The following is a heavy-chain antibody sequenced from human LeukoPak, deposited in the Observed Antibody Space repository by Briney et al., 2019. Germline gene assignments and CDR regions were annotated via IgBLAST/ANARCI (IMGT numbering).Heavy chain of an antibody. V-gene: IGHV3-33*01. Sequence: PGGSLRLSCAASGFTFSSYGMHWVRQAPGKGLEWVAVIWYDGSNKYYADSVKGRFTISRDNSKNTLYLQMNSLRAEDTAVYYCAREQGSYGSIDYWGQGTLVTVSS. CDR1: GFTFSSYG. J-gene: IGHJ4*02. CDR2: IWYDGSNK. D-gene: IGHD1-26*01. CDR3: AREQGSYGSIDY.